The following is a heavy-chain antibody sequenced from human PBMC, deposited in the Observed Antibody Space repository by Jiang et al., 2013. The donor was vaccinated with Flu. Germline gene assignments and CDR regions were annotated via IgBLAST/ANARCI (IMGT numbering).Heavy chain of an antibody. CDR1: GGSFSGYY. CDR3: AREGIAAALAYFDY. CDR2: INHSGST. J-gene: IGHJ4*02. D-gene: IGHD6-13*01. V-gene: IGHV4-34*01. Sequence: LLKPSETLSLTCAVYGGSFSGYYWSWIRQPPGKGLEWIGEINHSGSTNYNPSLKSRVTISVDTSKNQFSLKLSSVTAADTAVYYCAREGIAAALAYFDYWGQGTLVTVSS.